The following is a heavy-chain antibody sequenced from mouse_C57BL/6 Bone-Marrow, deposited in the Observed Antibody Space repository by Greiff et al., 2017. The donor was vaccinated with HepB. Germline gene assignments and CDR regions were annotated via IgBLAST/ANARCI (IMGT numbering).Heavy chain of an antibody. V-gene: IGHV1-5*01. CDR1: GYTFTSYW. D-gene: IGHD2-4*01. CDR2: IYPGNSDT. Sequence: VQLQQSGTVLARPGASVKMSCKTSGYTFTSYWMHWVKQRPGQGLEWIGAIYPGNSDTSYNQKFKGKAKLTAVTSASTAYMELSSLTNEDSAVYYCTSPRGLPYAMDYWGQGTSVTVSS. J-gene: IGHJ4*01. CDR3: TSPRGLPYAMDY.